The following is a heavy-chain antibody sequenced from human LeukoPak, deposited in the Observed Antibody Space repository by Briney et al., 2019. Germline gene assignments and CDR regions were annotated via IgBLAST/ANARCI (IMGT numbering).Heavy chain of an antibody. J-gene: IGHJ4*02. V-gene: IGHV3-30*03. CDR1: GFTFSSYG. CDR2: ISYDGSNK. CDR3: ARRDYYDSSGYSPLFDY. D-gene: IGHD3-22*01. Sequence: PGGSLRLSCAASGFTFSSYGMHWVRQAPGKGLEWVAVISYDGSNKYYADSVKGRFTISRDNSKNTLYLQMNNLRVEDTAVYYCARRDYYDSSGYSPLFDYWGQGTLVTVSS.